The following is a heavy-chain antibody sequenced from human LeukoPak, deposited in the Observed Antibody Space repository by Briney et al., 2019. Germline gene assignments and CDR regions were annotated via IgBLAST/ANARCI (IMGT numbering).Heavy chain of an antibody. Sequence: TLSLTCTVSGGSISSGGYYWSWVRQHPEKGLEWIGYIYYSGTAYYNPSLKSRVTMSVDTSKNQFSLKLDSVTAADTAVYYCASSYYYDSSGYFDYWGQGTLVTVSS. D-gene: IGHD3-22*01. J-gene: IGHJ4*02. CDR2: IYYSGTA. CDR3: ASSYYYDSSGYFDY. V-gene: IGHV4-31*03. CDR1: GGSISSGGYY.